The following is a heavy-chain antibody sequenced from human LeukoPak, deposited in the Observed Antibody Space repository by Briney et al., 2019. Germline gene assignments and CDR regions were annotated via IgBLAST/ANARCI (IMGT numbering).Heavy chain of an antibody. V-gene: IGHV4-38-2*02. CDR1: GYSISSGYY. J-gene: IGHJ4*02. Sequence: SETLSLTCTVSGYSISSGYYWGWIRQPPGKGLEWIGSIYHNGSTYYNPSLKSRVTISVDTSKNQFSLKLSSVTAADTAVYYCARDRHWGQGTLVTVSS. CDR2: IYHNGST. CDR3: ARDRH.